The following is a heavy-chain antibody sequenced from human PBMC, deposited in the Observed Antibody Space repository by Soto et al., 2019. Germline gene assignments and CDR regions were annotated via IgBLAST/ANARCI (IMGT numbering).Heavy chain of an antibody. CDR2: IIPILGIA. Sequence: SVKVSCKASGGTFSSYTISWVRQAPGQGLEWMGRIIPILGIANYAQKFQGRVTITADKSTSTAYMELSSLRSEDTAVYYCARDPPRYSSGWYRENFQHWGQGTLVTVSS. CDR1: GGTFSSYT. D-gene: IGHD6-19*01. CDR3: ARDPPRYSSGWYRENFQH. J-gene: IGHJ1*01. V-gene: IGHV1-69*04.